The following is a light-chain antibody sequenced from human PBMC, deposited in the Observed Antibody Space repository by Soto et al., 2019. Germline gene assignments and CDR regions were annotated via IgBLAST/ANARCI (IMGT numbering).Light chain of an antibody. CDR2: DAS. J-gene: IGKJ4*01. V-gene: IGKV1-5*01. Sequence: STLSASVGDRVTITCRASQSVTSWLAWYQQKPGKAPKLLIYDASSLESGVPSRFSGRGSGTEFTLTISSLQPDDFATYYCHQYNSYSPTFGGGTKVDIK. CDR3: HQYNSYSPT. CDR1: QSVTSW.